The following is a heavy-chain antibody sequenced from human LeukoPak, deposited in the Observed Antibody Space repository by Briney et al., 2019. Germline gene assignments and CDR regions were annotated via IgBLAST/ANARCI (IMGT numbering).Heavy chain of an antibody. V-gene: IGHV4-34*01. D-gene: IGHD3-22*01. CDR1: GGSFSGYY. CDR3: ARTRRRYYYDGSRDRAFDI. Sequence: PSETLSLTCAVSGGSFSGYYWSWIRQPPGKGLEWIGEINHSGSTNYNPSPKSRVTISVDTSKNQFSLKLSSVTAADTAVYYCARTRRRYYYDGSRDRAFDIWGQGTMVTVSS. J-gene: IGHJ3*02. CDR2: INHSGST.